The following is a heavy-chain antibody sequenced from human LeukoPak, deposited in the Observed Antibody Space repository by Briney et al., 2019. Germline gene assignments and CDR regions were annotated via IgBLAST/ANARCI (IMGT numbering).Heavy chain of an antibody. J-gene: IGHJ4*02. CDR1: GGSISTYY. CDR2: IYYSGST. V-gene: IGHV4-59*01. CDR3: ARGATSLSYFDS. Sequence: SETLSLTCTVPGGSISTYYWSWVRQPPGKGLGWIGYIYYSGSTNYNPSLKSRVTISVDTSKNQFSLKLSSVTAADTAVYYCARGATSLSYFDSRGQGTLVTVSS. D-gene: IGHD2/OR15-2a*01.